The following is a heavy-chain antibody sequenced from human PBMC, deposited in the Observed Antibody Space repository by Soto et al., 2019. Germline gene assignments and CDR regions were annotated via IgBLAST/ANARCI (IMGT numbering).Heavy chain of an antibody. J-gene: IGHJ4*02. CDR2: VNHSAST. D-gene: IGHD2-8*01. CDR1: GGSFSGYY. Sequence: KTSETLSLTCALYGGSFSGYYWSWVRQPPGKGLEWIGEVNHSASTNCNPSLQSPVTISVATSKNPFSLNLSSVTAADTAVYSCASPVGVPRVDWGQGTLVTVSS. V-gene: IGHV4-34*01. CDR3: ASPVGVPRVD.